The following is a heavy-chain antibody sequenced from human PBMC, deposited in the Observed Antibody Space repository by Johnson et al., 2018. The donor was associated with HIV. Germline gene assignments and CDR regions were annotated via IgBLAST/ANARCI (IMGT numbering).Heavy chain of an antibody. CDR3: ARAQRRADDAFNK. D-gene: IGHD6-25*01. J-gene: IGHJ3*02. Sequence: VQLVESGGGVVQPGRSLRLSCAASEFTVSSNYMSWVRQAPGKGLEWVSVIYSGGRTFYADSVKGRFTISRDNSKYTLYLQLNSLRVEDTAIYYCARAQRRADDAFNKWGQGTMVTVSS. CDR2: IYSGGRT. CDR1: EFTVSSNY. V-gene: IGHV3-66*01.